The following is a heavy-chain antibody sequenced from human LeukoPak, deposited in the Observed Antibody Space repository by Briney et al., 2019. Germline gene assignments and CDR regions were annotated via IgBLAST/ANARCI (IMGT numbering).Heavy chain of an antibody. CDR3: ATPWGPYVDIVATTPGWYFDL. CDR2: ISGSGGST. Sequence: GGSLRLSCAVSGFTFSSEAMGWVRQLPGGGLEWVSAISGSGGSTYYADTVKGRFTISRDNSKNTLYLQMNSLRAEDTAVYYCATPWGPYVDIVATTPGWYFDLWGRGTLVTVSS. J-gene: IGHJ2*01. V-gene: IGHV3-23*01. CDR1: GFTFSSEA. D-gene: IGHD5-12*01.